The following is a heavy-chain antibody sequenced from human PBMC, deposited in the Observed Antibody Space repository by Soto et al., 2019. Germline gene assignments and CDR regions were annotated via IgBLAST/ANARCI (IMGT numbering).Heavy chain of an antibody. D-gene: IGHD6-13*01. J-gene: IGHJ6*02. V-gene: IGHV1-2*04. CDR3: ARGGGIAAVYYYGMDV. CDR2: INPNSGGT. CDR1: GYTFTGYY. Sequence: GASVKVSCKASGYTFTGYYMHWVRQAPGQGPEWMGWINPNSGGTNYAQKFQGWVTMTRDTSISTAYMELSRLRSDDTAVYYCARGGGIAAVYYYGMDVWGQGTTVTVSS.